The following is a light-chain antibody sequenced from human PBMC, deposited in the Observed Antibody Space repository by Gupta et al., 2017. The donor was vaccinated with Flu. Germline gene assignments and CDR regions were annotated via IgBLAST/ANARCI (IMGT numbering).Light chain of an antibody. J-gene: IGKJ2*01. V-gene: IGKV1-39*01. CDR3: QQSYSTPYT. CDR2: AAS. Sequence: PSSLSASVGARVTITSRSSQSISSYLDWYQQNPGEAPKLLIYAASRVKSGVPSRFSGSGSGTDFTLTISRRQPEDFATYYCQQSYSTPYTFGQGTRLEIK. CDR1: QSISSY.